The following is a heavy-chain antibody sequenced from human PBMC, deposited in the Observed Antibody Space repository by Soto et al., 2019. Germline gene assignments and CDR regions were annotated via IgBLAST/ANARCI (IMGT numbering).Heavy chain of an antibody. D-gene: IGHD2-2*01. Sequence: PGGSLRLSCAASGFTFSSYSMNWVRQAPGKGLEWVSSISSSSSYIYYADSVKGRFTISRDNAKNSLYLQMNSLRAEDTAVYYCARDDNCISTSCYAGWFDPWGQGTLVTVSS. CDR1: GFTFSSYS. CDR2: ISSSSSYI. CDR3: ARDDNCISTSCYAGWFDP. J-gene: IGHJ5*02. V-gene: IGHV3-21*01.